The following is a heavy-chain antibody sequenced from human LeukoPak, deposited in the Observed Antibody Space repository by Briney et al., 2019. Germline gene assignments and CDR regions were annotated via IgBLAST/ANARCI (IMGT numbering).Heavy chain of an antibody. Sequence: SETLSLTCAVYGGSFSGYYWSWIRQPPGKGLEWIGEINHSGSTNHNPSLKSRVTISVDTSKNQFSLKLSSVTAADTAVYYCARGVRRYASYYYGMDVWGQGTTVTVSS. D-gene: IGHD2-2*01. CDR2: INHSGST. CDR1: GGSFSGYY. J-gene: IGHJ6*02. CDR3: ARGVRRYASYYYGMDV. V-gene: IGHV4-34*01.